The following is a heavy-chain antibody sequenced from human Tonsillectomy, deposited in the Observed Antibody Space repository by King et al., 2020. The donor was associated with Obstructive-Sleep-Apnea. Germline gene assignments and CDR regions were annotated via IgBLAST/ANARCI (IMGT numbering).Heavy chain of an antibody. CDR1: GVSVSSCSYY. Sequence: VQLQESGPGLVKPSETLSLTCTVSGVSVSSCSYYWSWIRQPPWNGLEWIVYIYYSGGTNYNPSLKSRVTISVDTSKNHFSLKLSSVTAADTAVYYCARVLQNYFDYWGQGTLVTVSS. V-gene: IGHV4-61*01. CDR3: ARVLQNYFDY. D-gene: IGHD5-24*01. J-gene: IGHJ4*02. CDR2: IYYSGGT.